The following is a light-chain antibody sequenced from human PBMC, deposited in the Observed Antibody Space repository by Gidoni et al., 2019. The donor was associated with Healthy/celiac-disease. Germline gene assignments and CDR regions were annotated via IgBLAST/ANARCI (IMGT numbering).Light chain of an antibody. CDR3: MQALQTPRT. CDR1: QSLLHSNGYYY. V-gene: IGKV2-28*01. Sequence: DIVMTQFPLSLPVTPGEPASISCRSSQSLLHSNGYYYLDWYLQKPGQSPQLLIYLGSNRASGVPDRFSGSGSGTDFTLKISKVEDEDVGVYYCMQALQTPRTFGPXTKVDIK. CDR2: LGS. J-gene: IGKJ3*01.